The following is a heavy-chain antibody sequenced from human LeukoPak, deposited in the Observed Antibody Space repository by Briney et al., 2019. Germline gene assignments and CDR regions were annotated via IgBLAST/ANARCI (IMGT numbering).Heavy chain of an antibody. CDR1: GGTFSSYA. J-gene: IGHJ6*03. CDR3: ARDGQYSSSSGGYYYMDV. CDR2: IIPIFGTA. V-gene: IGHV1-69*01. Sequence: GSSVKVSCKASGGTFSSYAISWVRQAPGQGLEWMGGIIPIFGTANYAQKFQGRVTITADESTSTAYMELSSLRSEDTAVYYCARDGQYSSSSGGYYYMDVWGKGTTVTVSS. D-gene: IGHD6-6*01.